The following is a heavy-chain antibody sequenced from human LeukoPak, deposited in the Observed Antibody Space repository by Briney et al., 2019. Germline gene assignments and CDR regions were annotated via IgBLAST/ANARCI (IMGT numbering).Heavy chain of an antibody. Sequence: VASVKVSCKASGYTFTDYAMNWVRQAPGQGLEWMGWINTKTGNPTYVQGFTGRFVFSLDTSVNTAYLQISSLKAEDTAVYYCARALGDYVWGSYRPFDYWGQGTLVTVSS. CDR3: ARALGDYVWGSYRPFDY. CDR1: GYTFTDYA. J-gene: IGHJ4*02. CDR2: INTKTGNP. V-gene: IGHV7-4-1*02. D-gene: IGHD3-16*02.